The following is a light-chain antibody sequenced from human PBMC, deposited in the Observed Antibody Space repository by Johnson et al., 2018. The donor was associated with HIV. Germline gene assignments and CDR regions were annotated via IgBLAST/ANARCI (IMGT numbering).Light chain of an antibody. CDR1: SSNIGNNY. Sequence: QSVLTQPPSVSAAPGQKVTISCSGSSSNIGNNYVSWYQQLPGTAPRIVTYDNNKRPSGIPDRFSGSKSGTSATLGITGLQTGAEADYYCGTWDSSLSAGVFGTGTKVTVL. J-gene: IGLJ1*01. CDR2: DNN. CDR3: GTWDSSLSAGV. V-gene: IGLV1-51*01.